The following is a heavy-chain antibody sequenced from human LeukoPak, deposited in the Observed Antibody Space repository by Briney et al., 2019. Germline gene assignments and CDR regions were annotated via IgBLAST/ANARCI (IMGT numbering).Heavy chain of an antibody. CDR1: GFTFSSYS. Sequence: PGGSLRLSCAASGFTFSSYSMNWVRQAPGKGLEWVSSISSSSSYIYYADSVKGRFTISRDNAKNSLYLQMNSLRAEDTAVYYCANIVVGRDAFDIWGQGTMVTVSS. J-gene: IGHJ3*02. CDR3: ANIVVGRDAFDI. CDR2: ISSSSSYI. V-gene: IGHV3-21*01. D-gene: IGHD3-22*01.